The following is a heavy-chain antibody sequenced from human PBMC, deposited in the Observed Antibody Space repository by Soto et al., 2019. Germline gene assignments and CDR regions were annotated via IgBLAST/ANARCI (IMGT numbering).Heavy chain of an antibody. D-gene: IGHD1-26*01. Sequence: ASVKVSCKAPGYTFTSYDIHWVRQATGHGLAWMGWMNPNSGNTGYAQKFPGRVTMTRNTSISTAYMELSSLRSEDTAVYYCATRLGGELLGGMDVWGQGTTVTVSS. CDR1: GYTFTSYD. V-gene: IGHV1-8*01. CDR2: MNPNSGNT. J-gene: IGHJ6*02. CDR3: ATRLGGELLGGMDV.